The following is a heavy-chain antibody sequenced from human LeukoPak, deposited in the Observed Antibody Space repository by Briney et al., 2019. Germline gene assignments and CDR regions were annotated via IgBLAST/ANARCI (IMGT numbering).Heavy chain of an antibody. J-gene: IGHJ4*02. Sequence: GASLRLSCAASGFTFSSYAMSWVRQAPGKGLEWVSVISGSGGNTYYADSVKGRFTISRDNSKNTLYLQMNSLRAEDTAIYYCAKDGKGAPVAGTGYFDYWGQGTLVTVSS. CDR3: AKDGKGAPVAGTGYFDY. D-gene: IGHD6-19*01. V-gene: IGHV3-23*01. CDR1: GFTFSSYA. CDR2: ISGSGGNT.